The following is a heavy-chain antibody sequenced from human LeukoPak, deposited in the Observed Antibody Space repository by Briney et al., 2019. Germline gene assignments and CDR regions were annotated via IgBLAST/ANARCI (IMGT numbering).Heavy chain of an antibody. CDR3: ARTAVLRFLEWLFGWFDP. CDR1: GYTFTSYG. Sequence: GASVKVSCKASGYTFTSYGISWVRQAPGQGLEWMGWISAYNGNTNYAQKLQGRVTMTTDTSTSTAYMELRSLRSDDTAVYYCARTAVLRFLEWLFGWFDPWGQGTLVTVSS. CDR2: ISAYNGNT. D-gene: IGHD3-3*01. V-gene: IGHV1-18*01. J-gene: IGHJ5*02.